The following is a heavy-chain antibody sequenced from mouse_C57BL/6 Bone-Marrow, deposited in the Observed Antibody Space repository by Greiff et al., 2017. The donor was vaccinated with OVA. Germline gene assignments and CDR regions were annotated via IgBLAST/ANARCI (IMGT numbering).Heavy chain of an antibody. CDR2: INPSNGGT. CDR3: ARVSMVTGGYYFDY. V-gene: IGHV1-53*01. D-gene: IGHD2-2*01. J-gene: IGHJ2*01. Sequence: QVQPQQPGTELVKPGASVKLSCKASGYTFTSYWMHWVKQRPGQGLEWIGNINPSNGGTNYNEKFKSKATLTVDKSSSTAYMQLSSLTSEDSAVYYCARVSMVTGGYYFDYWGQGTTLTVSS. CDR1: GYTFTSYW.